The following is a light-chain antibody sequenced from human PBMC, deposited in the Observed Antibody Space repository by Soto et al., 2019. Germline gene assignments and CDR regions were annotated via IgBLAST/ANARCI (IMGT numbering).Light chain of an antibody. CDR2: AAS. V-gene: IGKV1-39*01. CDR3: QQSYSTPT. J-gene: IGKJ1*01. Sequence: DIQMTQSPSSLSASVADRVTITCRASQSISSYLNWYQQKPGKAPKLLIYAASSLQSGVPSRFSGSGSGTDFTLTISSLQPEDFATYYCQQSYSTPTFGQGTKVDNK. CDR1: QSISSY.